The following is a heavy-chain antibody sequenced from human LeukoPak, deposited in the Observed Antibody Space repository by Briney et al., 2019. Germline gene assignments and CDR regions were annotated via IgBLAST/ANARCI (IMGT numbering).Heavy chain of an antibody. CDR3: ARAAMISN. CDR2: IYHSGST. Sequence: SETLSLTCTVSGYSISSGYYWGWIRQPPGKGLEWIGSIYHSGSTYYNPSLKSRVTISVDTSKNQFSLKLSSVTAADTAVYYCARAAMISNWGQGTLVTVSS. J-gene: IGHJ4*02. D-gene: IGHD3-22*01. CDR1: GYSISSGYY. V-gene: IGHV4-38-2*02.